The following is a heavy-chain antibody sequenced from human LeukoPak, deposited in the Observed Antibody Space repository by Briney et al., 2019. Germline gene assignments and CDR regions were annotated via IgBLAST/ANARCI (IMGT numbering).Heavy chain of an antibody. J-gene: IGHJ3*02. V-gene: IGHV1-18*01. Sequence: ASVKVSCKASGYTFNHHGISWVRQASGQGLEWMGWISAYNGNTNYAQKLQGRVTMTTDTSTSTAYMELRSLRSDDTAVYYCARGSGKTYYDFWSGYHIDAFDIWGQGTMVTVSS. CDR3: ARGSGKTYYDFWSGYHIDAFDI. D-gene: IGHD3-3*01. CDR1: GYTFNHHG. CDR2: ISAYNGNT.